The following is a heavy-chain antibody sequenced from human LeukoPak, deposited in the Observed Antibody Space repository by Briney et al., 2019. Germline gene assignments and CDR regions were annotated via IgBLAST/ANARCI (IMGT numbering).Heavy chain of an antibody. V-gene: IGHV4-39*07. CDR2: IYYSGST. CDR3: ARTLPTLEQQLVGGIDY. Sequence: PSETLSLTCTVSGGSISSSSYYWGWIRQPPGKGLEWIGSIYYSGSTYYNPSLKSRVTISVDTSKNQFSLKLSSVTAADTAVYYCARTLPTLEQQLVGGIDYWGQGTLVTVSS. CDR1: GGSISSSSYY. J-gene: IGHJ4*02. D-gene: IGHD6-13*01.